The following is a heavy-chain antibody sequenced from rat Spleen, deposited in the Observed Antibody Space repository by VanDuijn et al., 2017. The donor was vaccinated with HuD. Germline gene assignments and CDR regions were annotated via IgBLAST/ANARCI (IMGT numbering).Heavy chain of an antibody. V-gene: IGHV2-30*01. CDR3: ASQYYYDGYYRDY. Sequence: QVQLKESGPGLVQPSQTLSLTCTVSGFSLTQYKVHWVRQPLGKGLMWMGTIWAGGSTNYNSALKSRLSISRDTSKSQVFLKVNNLQTEDTAMYFCASQYYYDGYYRDYWGQGVMVTVSS. J-gene: IGHJ2*01. CDR2: IWAGGST. D-gene: IGHD1-12*03. CDR1: GFSLTQYK.